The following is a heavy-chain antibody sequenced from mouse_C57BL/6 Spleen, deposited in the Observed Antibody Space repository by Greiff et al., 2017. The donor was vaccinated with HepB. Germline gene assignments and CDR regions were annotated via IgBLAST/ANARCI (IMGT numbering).Heavy chain of an antibody. CDR3: ARRTVGAWFAY. CDR1: GYTFTDYY. J-gene: IGHJ3*01. V-gene: IGHV1-19*01. CDR2: INPYNGGT. Sequence: EVKLQESGPVLVKPGASVKMSCKASGYTFTDYYMNWVKQSHGKSLEWIGVINPYNGGTSYNQKFKGKATLTVDKSSSTAYMELNSLTSEDSAVYYCARRTVGAWFAYWGQGTLVTVSA. D-gene: IGHD1-1*01.